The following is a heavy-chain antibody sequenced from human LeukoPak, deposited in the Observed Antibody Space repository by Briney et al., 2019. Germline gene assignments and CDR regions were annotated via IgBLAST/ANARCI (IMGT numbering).Heavy chain of an antibody. J-gene: IGHJ3*02. Sequence: SETLSLTCAVYGGSFSGYYWSWIRQPPGKGLEWIGEINHSGSTNYSPSLKSRVTISVDTSKNQFSLKLSSVTAADTAVYYCARYSSSWYRYDAFDIWGQGTMVTVSS. D-gene: IGHD6-13*01. V-gene: IGHV4-34*01. CDR2: INHSGST. CDR3: ARYSSSWYRYDAFDI. CDR1: GGSFSGYY.